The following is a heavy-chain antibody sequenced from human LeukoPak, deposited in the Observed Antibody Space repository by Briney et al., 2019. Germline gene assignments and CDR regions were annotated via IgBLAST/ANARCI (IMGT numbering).Heavy chain of an antibody. J-gene: IGHJ6*02. D-gene: IGHD5-12*01. CDR1: GFTFSSYA. V-gene: IGHV3-30*04. CDR2: ISYDGSNK. CDR3: AKDRGYSGYDLHYYYYYGMDV. Sequence: GSLRLSCAASGFTFSSYAMHWVRPAPGKGLEWVAVISYDGSNKYYADSVKGRFTISRDNSKNTLYLQMNSLRAEDTAVYYCAKDRGYSGYDLHYYYYYGMDVWGQGTTVTVSS.